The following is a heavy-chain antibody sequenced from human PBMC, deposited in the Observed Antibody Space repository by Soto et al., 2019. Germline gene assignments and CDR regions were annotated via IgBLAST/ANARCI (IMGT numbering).Heavy chain of an antibody. CDR1: GVSISSHDW. CDR3: ATRDTSRFY. CDR2: SHQSGNT. Sequence: QVQLQESGPGLVKPSGTLSLTCAVSGVSISSHDWWTWVRQPPGKGLEWIGESHQSGNTNYNSSLESRVTISVDKSKNQFSPNLSSVTVADTAVYYCATRDTSRFYWGQGTLVTVSS. D-gene: IGHD6-13*01. V-gene: IGHV4-4*02. J-gene: IGHJ4*02.